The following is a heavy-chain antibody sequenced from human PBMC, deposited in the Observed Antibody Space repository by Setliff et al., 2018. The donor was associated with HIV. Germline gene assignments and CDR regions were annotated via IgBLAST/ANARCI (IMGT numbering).Heavy chain of an antibody. CDR3: STTASNGYPWALDI. D-gene: IGHD3-22*01. CDR1: GFTVSSNY. J-gene: IGHJ3*02. V-gene: IGHV3-23*01. Sequence: QSGGSLRLSCAASGFTVSSNYMSWVRQAPGKGLEWVSGISGSGGSTYYADSVKGRFTISRDNSKNTLYLQMNSLKTEDTAVYYCSTTASNGYPWALDIWGQGTMVTVSS. CDR2: ISGSGGST.